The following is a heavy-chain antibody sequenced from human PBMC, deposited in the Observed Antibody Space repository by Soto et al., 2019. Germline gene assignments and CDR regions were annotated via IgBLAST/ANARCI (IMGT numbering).Heavy chain of an antibody. Sequence: SETLSLTCAVSGGSISSYYWSWIRQPPGKGLEWIGYIYNSGSTHYNPSLKSRVTISVDTSKNQFSLKLSSVTAADTAVYYCARQQAGRGVDYWGQGTLVTVSS. CDR2: IYNSGST. J-gene: IGHJ4*02. D-gene: IGHD6-13*01. CDR1: GGSISSYY. V-gene: IGHV4-59*01. CDR3: ARQQAGRGVDY.